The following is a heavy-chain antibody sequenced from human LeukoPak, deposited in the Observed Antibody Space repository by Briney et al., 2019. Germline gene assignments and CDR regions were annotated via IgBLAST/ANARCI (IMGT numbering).Heavy chain of an antibody. D-gene: IGHD4-23*01. J-gene: IGHJ3*02. CDR3: ARDQVSSWLLANAFDI. V-gene: IGHV3-21*01. CDR2: ISSSSSYI. Sequence: PGGSLRLSCAASGFTFSSYSMNWVRQAPGKGLEWVSSISSSSSYIYYADSVKGRFTISRDNAKNSLYLQMNSLRAEDTAVYYCARDQVSSWLLANAFDIWGQGTMVTVSS. CDR1: GFTFSSYS.